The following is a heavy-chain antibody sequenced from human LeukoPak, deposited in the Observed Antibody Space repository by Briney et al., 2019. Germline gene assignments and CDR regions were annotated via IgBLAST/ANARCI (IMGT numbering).Heavy chain of an antibody. CDR3: ASYPRGVDAPPFDY. D-gene: IGHD2-8*01. J-gene: IGHJ4*02. CDR1: GYSFTAQY. Sequence: GASVKVSCKASGYSFTAQYMHWLRQAPGQGLEWMGWINPNNGDTKYAQSFLGRVIMTRDTSTTTAYMELSSLRSDDTAVYFCASYPRGVDAPPFDYWGQGTLVTVSS. CDR2: INPNNGDT. V-gene: IGHV1-2*02.